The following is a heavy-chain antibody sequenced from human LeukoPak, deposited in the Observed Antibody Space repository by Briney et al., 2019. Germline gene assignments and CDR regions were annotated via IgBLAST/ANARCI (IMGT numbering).Heavy chain of an antibody. J-gene: IGHJ3*02. D-gene: IGHD1-26*01. CDR1: GLTFINAW. CDR3: ATDPGEWEPI. V-gene: IGHV3-15*01. CDR2: IKSKTDGGTS. Sequence: KTGGSLRLSCATSGLTFINAWMSWFRQAPGKGLEWVGRIKSKTDGGTSDYAAPVQGRFTISRDDSKNTLYLQMNSLKIEDTAVYYCATDPGEWEPIWGQGTMVTVSS.